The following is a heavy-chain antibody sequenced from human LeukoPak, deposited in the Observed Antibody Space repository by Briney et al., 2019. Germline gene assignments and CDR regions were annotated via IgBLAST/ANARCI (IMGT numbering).Heavy chain of an antibody. CDR2: ISAYNGNT. CDR3: ARDRGKYYDFWSGYYTGMDY. D-gene: IGHD3-3*01. V-gene: IGHV1-18*01. J-gene: IGHJ4*02. CDR1: GYTFTSYG. Sequence: ASVKVSCKASGYTFTSYGISWVRQAPGQGLEWMGWISAYNGNTNYAQKLQGRVTMTTDTSTSTAYMELRSLRSDDTAVYYCARDRGKYYDFWSGYYTGMDYWGQGTLVTVSS.